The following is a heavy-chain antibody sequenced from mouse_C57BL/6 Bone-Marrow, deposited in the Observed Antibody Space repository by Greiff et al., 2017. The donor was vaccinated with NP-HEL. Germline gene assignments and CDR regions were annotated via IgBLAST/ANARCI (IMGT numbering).Heavy chain of an antibody. Sequence: EVQLQQSGPVLVKPGASVKMSCQASGYTFTDYYMNWVKQSHGKSLEWIGVINPYNGGTSYNQKFKGKATLTVDKSSSTAYMELNSLTSEDSAVYYCASNYSNWYFDVWGTGTTVTVSS. D-gene: IGHD2-5*01. CDR2: INPYNGGT. CDR1: GYTFTDYY. CDR3: ASNYSNWYFDV. V-gene: IGHV1-19*01. J-gene: IGHJ1*03.